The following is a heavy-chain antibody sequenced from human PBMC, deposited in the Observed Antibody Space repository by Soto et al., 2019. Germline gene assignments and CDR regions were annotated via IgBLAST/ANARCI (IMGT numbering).Heavy chain of an antibody. CDR1: GCSISSYY. D-gene: IGHD6-19*01. V-gene: IGHV4-59*08. Sequence: SETLSLTCTVSGCSISSYYWSWIRQPPGKGLEWIGYIYYSGSTNYNPSLKSRVTISVDTSKNQFSLKLSSVTAADTAVYYCARSISVAMDFWGQGTLVTVSS. CDR2: IYYSGST. J-gene: IGHJ4*02. CDR3: ARSISVAMDF.